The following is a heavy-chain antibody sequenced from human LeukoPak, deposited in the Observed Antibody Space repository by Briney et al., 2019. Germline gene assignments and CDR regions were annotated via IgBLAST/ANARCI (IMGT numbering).Heavy chain of an antibody. Sequence: GGSLRLSCAASGFTFSSYAMSWVRQAPGKGLEWVSAISGSGGSTYYADSVKGRFTISRDNSKNTLYLQMNSPRAEDTAVYYCAKGSGSGSYYTLHDAFDIWGQGTMVTVSS. CDR1: GFTFSSYA. D-gene: IGHD3-10*01. J-gene: IGHJ3*02. CDR3: AKGSGSGSYYTLHDAFDI. CDR2: ISGSGGST. V-gene: IGHV3-23*01.